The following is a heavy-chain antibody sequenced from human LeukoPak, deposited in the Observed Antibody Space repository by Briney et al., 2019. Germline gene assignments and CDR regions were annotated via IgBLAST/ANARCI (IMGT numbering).Heavy chain of an antibody. D-gene: IGHD1-20*01. CDR3: ATVDWYNWNPKGDY. CDR2: FDPEDGET. V-gene: IGHV1-24*01. J-gene: IGHJ4*02. CDR1: GYTLAELS. Sequence: ASVKVSCKVSGYTLAELSMHWVRQAPGKGLEWMGGFDPEDGETIYAQKFQGRVTMTEDTSTDTAYMELSSLRSEDTAVYYCATVDWYNWNPKGDYWGQGTLVTVSP.